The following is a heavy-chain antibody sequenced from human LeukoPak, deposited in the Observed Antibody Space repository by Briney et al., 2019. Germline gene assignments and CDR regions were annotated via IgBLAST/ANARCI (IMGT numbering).Heavy chain of an antibody. Sequence: GGSLRLSCAASGSTFSSYALTWVRQAPGKGLEWVSAISGSGGSTYYADSVKGRFTISRHNSKNTLYLQMNSLRAEDTAVYYCAKHSSGWYEYYFDYWGQGTLVTVSS. J-gene: IGHJ4*02. CDR2: ISGSGGST. CDR3: AKHSSGWYEYYFDY. CDR1: GSTFSSYA. D-gene: IGHD6-19*01. V-gene: IGHV3-23*01.